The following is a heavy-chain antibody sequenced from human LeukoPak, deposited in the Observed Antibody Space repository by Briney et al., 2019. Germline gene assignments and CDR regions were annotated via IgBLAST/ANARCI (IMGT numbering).Heavy chain of an antibody. D-gene: IGHD4-17*01. J-gene: IGHJ3*02. V-gene: IGHV3-30*04. Sequence: PGGSLRLSCAASGFTFSSYAMHWVRQAPGKGLEWVAVISYDGSNKYYADSVKGRFTISRDNSKNTLYLQMNSLRAEDTAVYYCATIDYGAFDIWGQGTMVTVSS. CDR3: ATIDYGAFDI. CDR1: GFTFSSYA. CDR2: ISYDGSNK.